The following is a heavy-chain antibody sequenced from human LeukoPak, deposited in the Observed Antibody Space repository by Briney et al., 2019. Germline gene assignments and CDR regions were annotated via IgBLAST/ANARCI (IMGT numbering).Heavy chain of an antibody. V-gene: IGHV3-74*01. CDR3: ARVANAYSYGYFLY. D-gene: IGHD5-18*01. J-gene: IGHJ4*02. Sequence: GGSLRLSCAASGITFNGYWMHWVRQGPGKGLVWVSRINSDGSSISYADSVKGRFTISRDNAKNTLYLQMNSLRAEDTAVYYCARVANAYSYGYFLYWGQGALVTVSS. CDR2: INSDGSSI. CDR1: GITFNGYW.